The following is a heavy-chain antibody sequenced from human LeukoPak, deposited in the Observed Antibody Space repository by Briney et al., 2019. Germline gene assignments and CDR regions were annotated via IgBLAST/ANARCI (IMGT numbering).Heavy chain of an antibody. V-gene: IGHV6-1*01. CDR1: GDSVSSNIPA. Sequence: SQTLSLTCAISGDSVSSNIPAWNWIRQSPSRGLEWLGRTYYRSKWYSDYAVSVKSRISIDPDTSKNQFSLQLSSVTPEDTAVYYCARAIAVAAYDYLSALDVWGQGTTVTVSS. CDR3: ARAIAVAAYDYLSALDV. CDR2: TYYRSKWYS. D-gene: IGHD6-19*01. J-gene: IGHJ6*02.